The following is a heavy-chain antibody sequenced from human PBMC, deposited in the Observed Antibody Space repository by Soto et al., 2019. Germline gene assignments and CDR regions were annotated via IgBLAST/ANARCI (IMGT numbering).Heavy chain of an antibody. J-gene: IGHJ5*02. Sequence: QVQLVESGGGVVQPGRSLRLSCAASGFTFSSYAMHWVRQAPGKGLEWVAVISYDGSNKYYADSVKGRFTISRDNSKNTLYLQMNSLRAEDTAVYYCARDSNDFWSGYHGGGGWFDPWDQGTLVTVSS. D-gene: IGHD3-3*01. CDR3: ARDSNDFWSGYHGGGGWFDP. V-gene: IGHV3-30-3*01. CDR2: ISYDGSNK. CDR1: GFTFSSYA.